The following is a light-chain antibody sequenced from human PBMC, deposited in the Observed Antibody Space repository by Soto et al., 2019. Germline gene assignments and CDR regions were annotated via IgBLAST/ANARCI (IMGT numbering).Light chain of an antibody. CDR3: QQRYSWWT. CDR1: QSVGSS. J-gene: IGKJ1*01. Sequence: EIVLTQSPATLSLSPGERATLSCRASQSVGSSLAWYQQKPGQTPRLLIYDASNRATGIPARFSGSGSGTDFTLTISSLEPEDFAVYYCQQRYSWWTFGQGTKVEIK. V-gene: IGKV3-11*01. CDR2: DAS.